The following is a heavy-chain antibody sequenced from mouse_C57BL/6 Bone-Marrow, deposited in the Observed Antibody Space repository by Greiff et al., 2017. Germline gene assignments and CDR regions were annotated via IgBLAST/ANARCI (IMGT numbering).Heavy chain of an antibody. CDR3: ARRDYYAYDWGYAMDY. CDR1: GYTFTSYW. J-gene: IGHJ4*01. CDR2: IHPNSGST. V-gene: IGHV1-64*01. D-gene: IGHD2-2*01. Sequence: VKLQQPGAELVKPGASVKLSCKASGYTFTSYWMHWVKQRPGQGLEWIGMIHPNSGSTNYNEKFKSKATLTVDKSSSTAYMQLSSLTSEDSAVYYCARRDYYAYDWGYAMDYWGQGTSVTVSS.